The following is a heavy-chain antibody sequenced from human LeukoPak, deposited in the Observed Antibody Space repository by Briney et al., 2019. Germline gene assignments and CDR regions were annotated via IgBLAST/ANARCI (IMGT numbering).Heavy chain of an antibody. CDR1: GFTFSSYV. CDR2: ISDDSRST. D-gene: IGHD6-6*01. J-gene: IGHJ4*02. V-gene: IGHV3-23*01. Sequence: GGSLRLSCAASGFTFSSYVMTWGRQAPGKGLGWCSGISDDSRSTYYADSVKGRFTISKDNSKNTMYLQMNNLRAEDTAIYYCAKRVPYTSSSVYFDYWGQGTLVTVSS. CDR3: AKRVPYTSSSVYFDY.